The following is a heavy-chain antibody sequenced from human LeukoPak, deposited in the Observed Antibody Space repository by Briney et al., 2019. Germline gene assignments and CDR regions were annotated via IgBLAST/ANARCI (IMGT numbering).Heavy chain of an antibody. Sequence: PGGSLRLSCAASGFTFSSYGMHWVRQAPGKGLEWVAFIRYDGSNKYYADSVKGRFTISRDNAKNSLYLELNSLRGEDSDLYYCARDVAAMGLDYWGQGSLVSVSS. CDR3: ARDVAAMGLDY. V-gene: IGHV3-30*02. J-gene: IGHJ4*02. CDR2: IRYDGSNK. CDR1: GFTFSSYG. D-gene: IGHD5-18*01.